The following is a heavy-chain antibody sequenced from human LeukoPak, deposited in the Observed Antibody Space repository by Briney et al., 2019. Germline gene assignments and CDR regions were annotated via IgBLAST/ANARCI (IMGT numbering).Heavy chain of an antibody. Sequence: SETLSLTCTVSGGSISSYYWSWIRQPPGKGLEWIGYIYYSGSTNYNPSLKGRVTISIDTSKNQFSLKLSSVTAADTAVYYCARDRHRGSGSYPHNWFDPWGQGTLVTVSS. CDR2: IYYSGST. CDR1: GGSISSYY. CDR3: ARDRHRGSGSYPHNWFDP. J-gene: IGHJ5*02. D-gene: IGHD3-10*01. V-gene: IGHV4-59*12.